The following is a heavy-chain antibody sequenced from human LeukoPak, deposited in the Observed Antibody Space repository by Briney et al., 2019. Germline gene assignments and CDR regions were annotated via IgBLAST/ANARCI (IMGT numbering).Heavy chain of an antibody. V-gene: IGHV1-2*02. J-gene: IGHJ4*02. CDR2: INPNSGGT. CDR3: ARAGQGFDY. CDR1: GYTFTVYY. Sequence: ASVKVSFTASGYTFTVYYMHWVRQAPGQGLEWMGWINPNSGGTDYAQKFQGRVTMTRDTSISTAYMELTRLRSYDTAVYYCARAGQGFDYWGQGTLVTVSS.